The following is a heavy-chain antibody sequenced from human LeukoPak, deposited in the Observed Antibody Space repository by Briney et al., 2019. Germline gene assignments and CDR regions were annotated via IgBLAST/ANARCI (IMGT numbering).Heavy chain of an antibody. V-gene: IGHV3-13*01. D-gene: IGHD1-26*01. CDR2: IGTAGDT. J-gene: IGHJ3*02. CDR3: ARVGIVGANHDAFDI. Sequence: PGGSLRLSCAASGFTFSSYDMHWVRHATGKGLEWVSAIGTAGDTYYPGSVKGRFTISRENAKNSLYLQMNSLRAGDTAVYYCARVGIVGANHDAFDIWGQGTMVTVSS. CDR1: GFTFSSYD.